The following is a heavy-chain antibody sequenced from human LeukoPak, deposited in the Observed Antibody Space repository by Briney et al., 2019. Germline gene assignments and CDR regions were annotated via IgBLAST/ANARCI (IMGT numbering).Heavy chain of an antibody. CDR2: ISGSGGST. CDR3: AKWDGDLYYYYYMDV. D-gene: IGHD4-17*01. V-gene: IGHV3-23*01. Sequence: PGGSLRLSCAASGSTFTFYAMSWVRQAPGKGLEWVSVISGSGGSTYYADSVKGRFTISRDNSKNTLSLQMDSLRAEDTAVYYCAKWDGDLYYYYYMDVWGKGTTVTVSS. CDR1: GSTFTFYA. J-gene: IGHJ6*03.